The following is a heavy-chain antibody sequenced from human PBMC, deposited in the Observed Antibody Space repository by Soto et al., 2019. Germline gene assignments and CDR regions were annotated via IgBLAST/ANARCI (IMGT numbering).Heavy chain of an antibody. CDR3: ARENIVLDAFDI. CDR2: IYYTGSS. J-gene: IGHJ3*02. Sequence: PSETLSLTCTVSGGSIRSYYWSWIRQPPGKGLESIGYIYYTGSSNYSPTFKSRVTMSIDTSKNQFSLKLSSVTAADTAVYYCARENIVLDAFDIWGQGTMVTVSS. D-gene: IGHD2-8*01. CDR1: GGSIRSYY. V-gene: IGHV4-59*01.